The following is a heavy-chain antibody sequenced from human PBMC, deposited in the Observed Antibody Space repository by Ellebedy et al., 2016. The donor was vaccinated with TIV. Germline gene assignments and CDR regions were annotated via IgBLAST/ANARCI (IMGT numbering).Heavy chain of an antibody. J-gene: IGHJ6*02. CDR1: GFSLSTSGMC. CDR2: IDWDDDK. Sequence: SGPTLVKPTQTLTLTCTFSGFSLSTSGMCVSWIRQPPGKALEWLARIDWDDDKYYSTSLKTRLTISKDTSKNQVVLTMTNMDPVDTATYYSARIKGNYGDYVDYYYYGMDVWGQGITVTVSS. V-gene: IGHV2-70*11. D-gene: IGHD4-17*01. CDR3: ARIKGNYGDYVDYYYYGMDV.